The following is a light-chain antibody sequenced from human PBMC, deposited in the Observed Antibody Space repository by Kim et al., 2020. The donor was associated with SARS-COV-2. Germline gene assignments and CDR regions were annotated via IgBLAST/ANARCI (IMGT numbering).Light chain of an antibody. Sequence: GQASTISCTGTSIDVGAYNHVSWYQQHPGKAPQLLIYDVTKRPSGVSSRFSGSKSGNTASLTISGLQAEDEAHYSCSSFTDSGAWVFGGGTKLTVL. CDR1: SIDVGAYNH. CDR2: DVT. CDR3: SSFTDSGAWV. J-gene: IGLJ3*02. V-gene: IGLV2-14*03.